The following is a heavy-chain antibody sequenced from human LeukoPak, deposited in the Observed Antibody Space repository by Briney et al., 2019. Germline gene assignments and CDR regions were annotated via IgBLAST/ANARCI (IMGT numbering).Heavy chain of an antibody. J-gene: IGHJ6*03. D-gene: IGHD3-10*01. CDR2: INPNSGST. CDR3: AIQGGDSYYFMDV. V-gene: IGHV1-2*02. CDR1: GYTFTGYY. Sequence: ASVKVSCKASGYTFTGYYMHWVRQAPGQGLEWMGWINPNSGSTNYAQKFQGRVTMTRDTSISTAYMELSRLRSDDTAVYYCAIQGGDSYYFMDVWGKGTTVTIPS.